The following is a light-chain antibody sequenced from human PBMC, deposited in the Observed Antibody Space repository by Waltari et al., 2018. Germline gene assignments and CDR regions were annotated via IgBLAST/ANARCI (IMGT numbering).Light chain of an antibody. CDR2: WAS. CDR3: QQYYSTPNT. CDR1: QSVLYSSNNNNY. Sequence: DIVMTQSPDSLTVSLGERVTINCKSSQSVLYSSNNNNYLAWYQQQPGQPPKLLIYWASTRESGVPDRFSGSGSGTDFTLTISSLQAEDVAVYYCQQYYSTPNTFGQGTKLEIK. V-gene: IGKV4-1*01. J-gene: IGKJ2*01.